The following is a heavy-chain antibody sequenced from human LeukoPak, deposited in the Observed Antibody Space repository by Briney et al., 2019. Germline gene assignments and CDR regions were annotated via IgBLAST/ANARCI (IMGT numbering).Heavy chain of an antibody. Sequence: RASVKVSCKASGYIFTSYGISWVRQAPGQGLEWMGWISGYNGNMKYVQKFQGRVTMTTDTSTSTAYMELRSPTSDDTAIYYCARDDYRDYGGPFYYWGQGSLVTDSS. CDR1: GYIFTSYG. D-gene: IGHD4-17*01. CDR3: ARDDYRDYGGPFYY. CDR2: ISGYNGNM. J-gene: IGHJ4*02. V-gene: IGHV1-18*01.